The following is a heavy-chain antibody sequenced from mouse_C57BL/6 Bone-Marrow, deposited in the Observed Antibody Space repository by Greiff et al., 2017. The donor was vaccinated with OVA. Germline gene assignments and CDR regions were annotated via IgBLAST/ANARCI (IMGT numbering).Heavy chain of an antibody. CDR3: AREEVTGSPFDY. J-gene: IGHJ2*01. CDR1: GYTFTSYW. V-gene: IGHV1-55*01. Sequence: QVQLKQPGAELVRPGTSVKLSCKASGYTFTSYWITWVKQRPGQGLEWIGDIYPGSGSTNYNEKFKSKATLTVDTSSSTAYMQLSSLTSEDSAVYYCAREEVTGSPFDYWGQGTTLTVSS. CDR2: IYPGSGST. D-gene: IGHD4-1*01.